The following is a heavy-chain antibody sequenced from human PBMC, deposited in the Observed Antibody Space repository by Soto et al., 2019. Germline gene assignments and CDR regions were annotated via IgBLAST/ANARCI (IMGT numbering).Heavy chain of an antibody. Sequence: QVQLVESGGGVVQPGRSLRLSCAASGFTFSSYGMHWVRQAPGKGLEWVAVISYDGSNKYYADSVKGRFNISRDNSKNTLYLQMNSLRAEYKAVYYCAKEQISWYALMDYWGQGTLVTVSS. CDR3: AKEQISWYALMDY. CDR2: ISYDGSNK. V-gene: IGHV3-30*18. J-gene: IGHJ4*02. CDR1: GFTFSSYG. D-gene: IGHD6-13*01.